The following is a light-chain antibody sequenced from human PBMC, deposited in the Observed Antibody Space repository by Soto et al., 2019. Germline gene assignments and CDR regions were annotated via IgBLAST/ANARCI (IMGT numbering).Light chain of an antibody. V-gene: IGLV2-14*01. J-gene: IGLJ1*01. CDR1: GVDVGNYIF. CDR2: DIN. Sequence: QSALTQPASGLGSLGQWFPISCTGTGVDVGNYIFVSWYRQHPGKAPKLMIYDINNRPSGVSNRFSGSKSGNTASLTISGLQAEDEADYYCVSYTTSASYVFGTGTKVTVL. CDR3: VSYTTSASYV.